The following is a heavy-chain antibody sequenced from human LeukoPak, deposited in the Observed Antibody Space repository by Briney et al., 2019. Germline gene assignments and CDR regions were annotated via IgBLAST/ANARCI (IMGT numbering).Heavy chain of an antibody. CDR1: GFTFSSYI. J-gene: IGHJ4*02. CDR3: ARGIVGATDGVGDY. V-gene: IGHV3-21*01. D-gene: IGHD1-26*01. CDR2: ISSSSSYI. Sequence: GGSLRLSCAASGFTFSSYIMNWVRQAPGKGLEWVASISSSSSYIYYADSVKGRFTISRDNAKNSLYLQMNSLRAEDTAVYYCARGIVGATDGVGDYWGQGTLVTVSP.